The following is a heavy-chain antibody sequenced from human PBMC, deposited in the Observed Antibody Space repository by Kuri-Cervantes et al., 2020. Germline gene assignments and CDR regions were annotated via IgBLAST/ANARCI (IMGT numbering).Heavy chain of an antibody. V-gene: IGHV4-39*07. CDR2: IYYTRST. J-gene: IGHJ4*02. Sequence: GSLRLSCTVSGGSISSSSYYWGWIRQPPGKGLEWIGSIYYTRSTYYNPSLKSRVTITVDTSKNQFSLKLSSVTAADTAVYYCGRDSVAAAGLDYWGQGTLVTVSS. CDR3: GRDSVAAAGLDY. D-gene: IGHD6-13*01. CDR1: GGSISSSSYY.